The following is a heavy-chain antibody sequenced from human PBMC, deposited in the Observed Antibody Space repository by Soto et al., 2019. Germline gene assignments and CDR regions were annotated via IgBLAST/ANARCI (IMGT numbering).Heavy chain of an antibody. CDR2: ISSSGSTI. CDR3: AVAGKGLFDY. Sequence: PGGSLRLSCAASGFTFSSYEMNWVRQAPGKGLEWVSYISSSGSTIYYADSVKGRFTISRDNAKNSLYLQMNSPRAEDTAVYYCAVAGKGLFDYWGQGTLVTVSS. CDR1: GFTFSSYE. V-gene: IGHV3-48*03. J-gene: IGHJ4*02. D-gene: IGHD6-19*01.